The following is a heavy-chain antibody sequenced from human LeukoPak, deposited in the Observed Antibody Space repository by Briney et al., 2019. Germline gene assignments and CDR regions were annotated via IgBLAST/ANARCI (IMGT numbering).Heavy chain of an antibody. CDR1: GFTFSSYC. CDR3: AKDNYDYGDYDGGDY. D-gene: IGHD4-17*01. J-gene: IGHJ4*02. Sequence: PGGSLRLSCAASGFTFSSYCMHWVRQAPGKGLEWVAFIRYDGSNKYYADSVKGRFTISRDNSKNTLYLQMNSLRAEDTAVYYCAKDNYDYGDYDGGDYWGQGTLVTVSS. V-gene: IGHV3-30*02. CDR2: IRYDGSNK.